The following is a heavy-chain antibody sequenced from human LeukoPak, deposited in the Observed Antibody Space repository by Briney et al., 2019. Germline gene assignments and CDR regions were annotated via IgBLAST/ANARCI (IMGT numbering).Heavy chain of an antibody. V-gene: IGHV4-39*01. D-gene: IGHD6-19*01. CDR1: GGSISSSSYY. CDR3: ARTVYSSGWYIDY. J-gene: IGHJ4*02. Sequence: PSETLSPTCTVSGGSISSSSYYWGWIRQPPGRGLEWIGSIYYSGSTYYNPSLKSRVTISVDTSKNQFSLKLSSVTAADTAVYYCARTVYSSGWYIDYWGQGTLVTVSS. CDR2: IYYSGST.